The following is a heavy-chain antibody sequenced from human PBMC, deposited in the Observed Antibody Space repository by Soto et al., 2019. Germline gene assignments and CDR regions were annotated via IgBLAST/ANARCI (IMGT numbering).Heavy chain of an antibody. D-gene: IGHD3-22*01. J-gene: IGHJ4*02. Sequence: ASVKVSCKASRGTFSSYAISWVRQAPGQGXEWMGGIIPIFGTANYAQKFQGRVTITADESTSTAYMELSSLRSEDTAVYYCARPPEPTYYYDSSGQQTTYYFDYWGQGTLVTVSS. V-gene: IGHV1-69*13. CDR1: RGTFSSYA. CDR3: ARPPEPTYYYDSSGQQTTYYFDY. CDR2: IIPIFGTA.